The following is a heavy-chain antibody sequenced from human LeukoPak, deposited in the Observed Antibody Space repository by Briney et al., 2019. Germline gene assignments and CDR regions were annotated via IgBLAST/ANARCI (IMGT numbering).Heavy chain of an antibody. Sequence: GGSLRLSCVASGFTFSTSWVTWVRQAPGKGLEWVANIDKHGFGKYYVDSVRGRFAISRHYASNSVFLQMDSLRAEDTSVYYSARDAGWGYYDLWGQGTPVTVSS. D-gene: IGHD1-26*01. J-gene: IGHJ4*02. CDR1: GFTFSTSW. CDR2: IDKHGFGK. CDR3: ARDAGWGYYDL. V-gene: IGHV3-7*01.